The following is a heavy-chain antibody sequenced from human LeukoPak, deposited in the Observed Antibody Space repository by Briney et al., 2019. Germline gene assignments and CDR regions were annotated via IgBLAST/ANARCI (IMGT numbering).Heavy chain of an antibody. CDR2: GNAGNGNT. CDR1: GYTFTSYA. J-gene: IGHJ4*02. D-gene: IGHD6-19*01. Sequence: ASVKVSCKASGYTFTSYAMHWVRQAPGQRLEWMGWGNAGNGNTKYSQNFHGRVTITRETSASTAYMELSSLRSEATAVYYCARDNSSGWYEDYYFDYWGQGTLVTVSS. CDR3: ARDNSSGWYEDYYFDY. V-gene: IGHV1-3*01.